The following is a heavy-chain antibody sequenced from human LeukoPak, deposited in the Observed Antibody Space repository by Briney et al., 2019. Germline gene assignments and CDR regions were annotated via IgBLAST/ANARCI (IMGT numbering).Heavy chain of an antibody. V-gene: IGHV1-24*01. D-gene: IGHD2-21*02. J-gene: IGHJ3*02. CDR3: ATEWTAGFVVTAIPSSAFDI. CDR1: VYTLTELS. CDR2: FDPEDGET. Sequence: GASVKVSCKVSVYTLTELSMHWVRQAPGKGLEWMGGFDPEDGETIYAQKFQGRVTMTEDTSTDTAYMELSSLRSEDTAVYYCATEWTAGFVVTAIPSSAFDISGQGTMVTVSS.